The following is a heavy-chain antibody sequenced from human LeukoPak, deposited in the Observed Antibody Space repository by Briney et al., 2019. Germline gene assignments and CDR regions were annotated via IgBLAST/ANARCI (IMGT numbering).Heavy chain of an antibody. CDR3: ARSALGYYDFWSGYYTGDNWFDH. J-gene: IGHJ5*02. V-gene: IGHV3-21*01. CDR1: GFTFSSYS. D-gene: IGHD3-3*01. Sequence: GSLRLSCAASGFTFSSYSMNWVRQAPGKGLEWVSSISSSSSYIYYADSVKGRFTISRDNAKNSLYLQMNSLRAEDTAVYYCARSALGYYDFWSGYYTGDNWFDHWGQGTLVTVSS. CDR2: ISSSSSYI.